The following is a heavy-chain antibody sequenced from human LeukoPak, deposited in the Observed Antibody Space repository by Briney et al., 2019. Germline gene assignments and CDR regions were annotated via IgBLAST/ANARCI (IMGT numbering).Heavy chain of an antibody. CDR3: ARQWSSGRLY. V-gene: IGHV4-39*01. D-gene: IGHD3-22*01. CDR2: VYYSGST. Sequence: SETLSLTCTVSGGSVSSTNYYWAWIRQPPGKGLEWIGNVYYSGSTYYNPSLKSRVTISVDTSKNQFSLNMTAVTAADTAVYCCARQWSSGRLYWGRGTLVTVSS. CDR1: GGSVSSTNYY. J-gene: IGHJ4*02.